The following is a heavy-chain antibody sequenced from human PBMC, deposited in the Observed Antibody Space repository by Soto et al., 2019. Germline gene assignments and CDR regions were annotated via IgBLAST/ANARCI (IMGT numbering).Heavy chain of an antibody. CDR1: GFTFSDSA. CDR2: IRSKPFGHAT. V-gene: IGHV3-73*02. CDR3: ARDWTYAVDY. J-gene: IGHJ4*02. Sequence: EVQLVESGGGLVQPGGSLKLSCAASGFTFSDSAVNWVRQASGKGLEWVGHIRSKPFGHATAYAASVRGRFTISRVDSKNTAYLQMNSLNTDDTAVYYCARDWTYAVDYWGQGTLVTVSS. D-gene: IGHD1-7*01.